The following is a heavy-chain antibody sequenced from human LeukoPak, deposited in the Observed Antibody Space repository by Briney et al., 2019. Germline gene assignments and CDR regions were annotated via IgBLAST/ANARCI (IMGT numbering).Heavy chain of an antibody. J-gene: IGHJ4*02. D-gene: IGHD4-17*01. Sequence: SETLSLTCTVSGGSISSYYWSWIRQPPGKGLEWIGYIYYSGSTNYNPSLKSRVTISVDTSKNQFSLKLSSVTAADTAVYYCARVSPNTVTTLQYFDYWGQGTLVTVSS. V-gene: IGHV4-59*01. CDR3: ARVSPNTVTTLQYFDY. CDR2: IYYSGST. CDR1: GGSISSYY.